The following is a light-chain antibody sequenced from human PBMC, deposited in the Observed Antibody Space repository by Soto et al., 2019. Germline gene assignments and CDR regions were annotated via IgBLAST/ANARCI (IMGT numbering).Light chain of an antibody. V-gene: IGKV3-11*01. Sequence: EIVLTQSPATLSLSPGERATLSCRASQSVSSYLGWFQQKPGQAPRLLIYDASNRETGLPARFSGSGSGTDFTLTISSLEPEDFAVYYCQQRSDWPPTFGQGTRVEIK. J-gene: IGKJ1*01. CDR3: QQRSDWPPT. CDR2: DAS. CDR1: QSVSSY.